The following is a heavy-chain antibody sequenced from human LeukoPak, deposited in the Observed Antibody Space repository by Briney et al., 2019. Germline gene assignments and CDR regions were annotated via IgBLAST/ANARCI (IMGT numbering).Heavy chain of an antibody. V-gene: IGHV3-7*03. J-gene: IGHJ6*02. Sequence: GGSLRLSCAASAFTFKNAWMNWVRQVPGRGPEWVANVNRDGSETYYLDSVKGRFTISKDNAKNSLYLQMNSLRAEDTALYHCARNNGMDVWGQGTTVIVSS. CDR2: VNRDGSET. CDR3: ARNNGMDV. CDR1: AFTFKNAW.